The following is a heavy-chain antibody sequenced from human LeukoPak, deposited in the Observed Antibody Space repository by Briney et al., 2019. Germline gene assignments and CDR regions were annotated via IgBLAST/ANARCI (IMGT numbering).Heavy chain of an antibody. CDR1: GYTFTSYG. J-gene: IGHJ3*02. Sequence: GASVKVSCKASGYTFTSYGISWVRQAPGQGLEWMGWISAYNGNTNYAQKLQGRVTTTTDTSTSTAYLELRSLRSDDTAVYYCARDLSYDSSGYYRNDAFDIWGQGTMVTVSS. CDR2: ISAYNGNT. V-gene: IGHV1-18*01. CDR3: ARDLSYDSSGYYRNDAFDI. D-gene: IGHD3-22*01.